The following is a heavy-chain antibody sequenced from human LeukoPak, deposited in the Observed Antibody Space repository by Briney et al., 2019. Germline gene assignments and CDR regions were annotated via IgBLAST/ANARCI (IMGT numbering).Heavy chain of an antibody. V-gene: IGHV1-46*01. Sequence: ASVKVSCKASGYTFTSYYMHWVRQAPGQGLEWMGIINPSGGSTSYAQKFQGRVTITADESTSTAYMELSSLRSEDTAVYYCARTDYDILTGYYYSRDIGFDYWGQGTLVTVSS. CDR1: GYTFTSYY. CDR3: ARTDYDILTGYYYSRDIGFDY. D-gene: IGHD3-9*01. CDR2: INPSGGST. J-gene: IGHJ4*02.